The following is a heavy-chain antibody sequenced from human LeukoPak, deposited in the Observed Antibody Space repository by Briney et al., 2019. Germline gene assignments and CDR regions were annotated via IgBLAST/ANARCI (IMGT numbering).Heavy chain of an antibody. J-gene: IGHJ4*02. V-gene: IGHV5-51*01. CDR3: ARRAEAMVHFDY. Sequence: GESLQISCRTSGYSFTSYWIGWVRQMPGKGLEWMGVTYPADSDTRYSPSFQGQVTISADKSISTAYLQWSRLKASDTAMYYCARRAEAMVHFDYWGQGTLVTVSS. CDR1: GYSFTSYW. D-gene: IGHD5-18*01. CDR2: TYPADSDT.